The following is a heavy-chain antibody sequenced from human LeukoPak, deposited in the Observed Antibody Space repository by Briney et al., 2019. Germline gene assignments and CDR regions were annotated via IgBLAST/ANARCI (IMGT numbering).Heavy chain of an antibody. CDR2: ISYDGSNK. J-gene: IGHJ3*02. CDR3: AKDGYYDFWSGYYPSDI. CDR1: GFTFSSYG. D-gene: IGHD3-3*01. Sequence: PGRSLRLSWAASGFTFSSYGMHWVRQAPGKGLEWVAVISYDGSNKYYADSVKGRFTISRDNSMNTLYLQMNSLRAEDTAVYYCAKDGYYDFWSGYYPSDIWGQGTMVTVSS. V-gene: IGHV3-30*18.